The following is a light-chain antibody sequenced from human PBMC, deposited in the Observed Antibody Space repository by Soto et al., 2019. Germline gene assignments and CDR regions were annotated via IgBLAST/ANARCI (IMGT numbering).Light chain of an antibody. CDR2: GAS. Sequence: EIVLTQSPGTLSLSPGERATLSCRASQSVSSSYLAWYQQNRGQAPRLLIYGASSRAPGIPDRFGGSGSGTDFTLTISRLEHEDFAVYSCQQYGSSRWTFGEGTKVEIK. CDR1: QSVSSSY. J-gene: IGKJ1*01. CDR3: QQYGSSRWT. V-gene: IGKV3-20*01.